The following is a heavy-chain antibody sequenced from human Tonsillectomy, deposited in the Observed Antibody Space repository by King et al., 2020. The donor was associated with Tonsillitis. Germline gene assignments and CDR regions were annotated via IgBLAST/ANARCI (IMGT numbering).Heavy chain of an antibody. CDR3: ASRQAARPYYYYYMDV. V-gene: IGHV4-59*08. J-gene: IGHJ6*03. D-gene: IGHD6-6*01. CDR1: GGSIRSYD. Sequence: VQLQESGPGLVKPSETLSLTCTVSGGSIRSYDWSWIRQPPGKGLEWIRYIYYSGSTKYNPSLESRGTISVDTSKNQFSLKLTSVTAADTAVYYCASRQAARPYYYYYMDVWGKGTTVTVSS. CDR2: IYYSGST.